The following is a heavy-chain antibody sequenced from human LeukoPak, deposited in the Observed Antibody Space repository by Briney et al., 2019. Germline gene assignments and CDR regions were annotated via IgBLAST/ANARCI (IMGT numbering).Heavy chain of an antibody. CDR1: GFTFSSNS. Sequence: GGSLRLSCAASGFTFSSNSMNWVRQAPRKGLEWVSSISTSSIYIYYADSVKGRFTISRDNAKNSLYLQMNSLRAEDTAVYYCAREEGGKLGINYYFDYWGQGTLVTVSS. V-gene: IGHV3-21*01. CDR2: ISTSSIYI. D-gene: IGHD7-27*01. J-gene: IGHJ4*02. CDR3: AREEGGKLGINYYFDY.